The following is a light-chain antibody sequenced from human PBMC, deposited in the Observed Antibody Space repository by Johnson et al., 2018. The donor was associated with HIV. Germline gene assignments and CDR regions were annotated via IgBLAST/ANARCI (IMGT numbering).Light chain of an antibody. CDR1: SSNIGNNY. V-gene: IGLV1-51*01. CDR3: GTWDSSLSTGGNV. Sequence: QSVLTQPPSVSAAPGQKVTISCSGSSSNIGNNYVSWYQQLPGTAPKLLIYDNNKRPSGIPDRFSGSKSGTSATLGITGLQNGDEADYYCGTWDSSLSTGGNVFGTGTKVTVL. CDR2: DNN. J-gene: IGLJ1*01.